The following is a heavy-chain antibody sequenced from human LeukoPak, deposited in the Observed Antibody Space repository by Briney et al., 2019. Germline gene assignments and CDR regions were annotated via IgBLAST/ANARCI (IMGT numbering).Heavy chain of an antibody. CDR3: AGDGHRRYYYESSDYRFDY. D-gene: IGHD3-22*01. J-gene: IGHJ4*02. V-gene: IGHV1-69*13. Sequence: ASVKVSCKASGGTFSSYAISWVRQAPGQGLEWMGGIIPIFGTANYAQKFQGRVTITADESTSTAYMELSSLRSEDTAVYYCAGDGHRRYYYESSDYRFDYWGQGTLVTVSS. CDR2: IIPIFGTA. CDR1: GGTFSSYA.